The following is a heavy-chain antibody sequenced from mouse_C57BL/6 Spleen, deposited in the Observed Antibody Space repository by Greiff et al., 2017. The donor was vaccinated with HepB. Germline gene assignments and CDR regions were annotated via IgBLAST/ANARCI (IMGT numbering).Heavy chain of an antibody. D-gene: IGHD1-1*01. V-gene: IGHV1-82*01. CDR1: GYAFSSSW. Sequence: QVHVKQSGPELVKPGASVKISCKASGYAFSSSWMNWVKQRPGKGLEWIGRIYPGDGDTNYNGKFKGKATLTADKSSSTAYMQLSSLTSEDSAVYFCARPFITTVVATNYFDYWGQGTTLTVSS. J-gene: IGHJ2*01. CDR3: ARPFITTVVATNYFDY. CDR2: IYPGDGDT.